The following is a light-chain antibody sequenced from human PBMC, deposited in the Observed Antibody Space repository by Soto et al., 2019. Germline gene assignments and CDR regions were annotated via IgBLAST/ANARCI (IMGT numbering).Light chain of an antibody. V-gene: IGKV1D-12*01. CDR1: QDISSW. J-gene: IGKJ5*01. CDR3: QQYNNWPPIT. Sequence: DIQMTQSPSSVSASVGDRVTITCRASQDISSWLAWYQQKPGKAPKLLIYAASTLQSGVPSRFSGSGSGTDFTLTISSLQPEDFAVYYCQQYNNWPPITFGQGTRLEI. CDR2: AAS.